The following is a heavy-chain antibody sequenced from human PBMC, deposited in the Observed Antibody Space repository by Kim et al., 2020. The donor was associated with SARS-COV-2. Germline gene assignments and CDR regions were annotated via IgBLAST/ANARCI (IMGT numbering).Heavy chain of an antibody. V-gene: IGHV4-39*01. CDR2: IYYSGST. Sequence: SETLSLTCTVSGGSISSSSYYWGWIRQPPGKGLEWIGSIYYSGSTYYNPSLKSRVTISVDTSKNQFSLKLSSVTAADTAVYYCARTYYDILTGYIDAFDIWGQVTMVTVSS. CDR3: ARTYYDILTGYIDAFDI. J-gene: IGHJ3*02. D-gene: IGHD3-9*01. CDR1: GGSISSSSYY.